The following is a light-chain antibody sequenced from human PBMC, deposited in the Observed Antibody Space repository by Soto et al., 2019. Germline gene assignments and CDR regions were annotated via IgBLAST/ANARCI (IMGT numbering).Light chain of an antibody. J-gene: IGKJ4*01. CDR3: KKYNGPPFP. V-gene: IGKV1-27*01. CDR2: SGS. Sequence: DMRMTQSPSSLSASVGDRVTITCRASQGLDNYLAWYQHKPGKAPKLLIYSGSTLQSDVPFRFRGRGFCKEFTLAIIFLQPEDVAAYYGKKYNGPPFPLGGGTRVQIK. CDR1: QGLDNY.